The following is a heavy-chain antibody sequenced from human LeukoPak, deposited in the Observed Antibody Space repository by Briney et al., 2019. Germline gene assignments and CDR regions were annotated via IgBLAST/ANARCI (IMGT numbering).Heavy chain of an antibody. CDR2: ISGSGGST. D-gene: IGHD3-3*01. V-gene: IGHV3-23*01. CDR3: ANGEFGVVALFDY. J-gene: IGHJ4*02. CDR1: GFTFSSYA. Sequence: PGGSLRLSCAASGFTFSSYAMSWVRQAPGKGLEWVSAISGSGGSTYYADSVKGRFTISRDNSKNTLYLQMNSLRAEDTAVYYCANGEFGVVALFDYWGQGTLVTVSS.